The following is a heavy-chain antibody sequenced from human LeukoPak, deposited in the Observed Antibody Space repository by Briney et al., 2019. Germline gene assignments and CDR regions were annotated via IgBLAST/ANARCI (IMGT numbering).Heavy chain of an antibody. CDR1: GGSISSYY. V-gene: IGHV4-34*01. CDR3: ARRGPPVGYSDP. D-gene: IGHD5-12*01. Sequence: PSETLSLTCTVSGGSISSYYWSWIRQPPGKGLEWIGEINHSGSTNYNPSLKSRVTISVDTSKNQFSLKLSSVTAADTAVYYCARRGPPVGYSDPWGQGTLVTVSS. J-gene: IGHJ5*02. CDR2: INHSGST.